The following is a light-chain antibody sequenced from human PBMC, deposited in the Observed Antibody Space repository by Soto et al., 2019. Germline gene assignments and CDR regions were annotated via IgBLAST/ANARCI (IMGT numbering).Light chain of an antibody. CDR2: EFT. V-gene: IGLV2-8*01. CDR1: SSDVGGYNC. CDR3: SSYAGSNTVL. Sequence: QSALTQPPSASGSPGQSVTISCTGTSSDVGGYNCVSWYQQHPGKAPQLMIYEFTKRPSGVPDRFSGSKSGNTASLTVSGLQAEDEADYYCSSYAGSNTVLFGGGTKLTVL. J-gene: IGLJ2*01.